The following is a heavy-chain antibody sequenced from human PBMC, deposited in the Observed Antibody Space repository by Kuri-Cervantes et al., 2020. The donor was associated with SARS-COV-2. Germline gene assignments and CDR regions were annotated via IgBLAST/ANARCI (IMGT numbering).Heavy chain of an antibody. CDR2: IYYSGST. CDR3: RYSGWSGPYYYYMDV. V-gene: IGHV4-39*01. D-gene: IGHD3-3*01. J-gene: IGHJ6*03. Sequence: ESLKISCTVSGGSISSSSYYWGWIRQPPGKGLEWIGSIYYSGSTNYNPSLKSRATISVDTSKNQFSLKLSSVTAADTAVYYCRYSGWSGPYYYYMDVWGKGTTVTVSS. CDR1: GGSISSSSYY.